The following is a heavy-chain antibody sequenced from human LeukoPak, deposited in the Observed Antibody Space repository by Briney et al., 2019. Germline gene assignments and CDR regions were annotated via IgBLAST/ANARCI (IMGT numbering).Heavy chain of an antibody. Sequence: GGSLRLSCAASGFTFSSHWMSWVRQAPGKGREWVAIIKKDGSEKYYVDDVKGRFTISRDNAKTSLYLQMNSLRAEDTAVYYCARDLSGIAGYTYGRGIDYWGQGTLVTVSS. J-gene: IGHJ4*02. CDR3: ARDLSGIAGYTYGRGIDY. CDR1: GFTFSSHW. D-gene: IGHD5-18*01. V-gene: IGHV3-7*01. CDR2: IKKDGSEK.